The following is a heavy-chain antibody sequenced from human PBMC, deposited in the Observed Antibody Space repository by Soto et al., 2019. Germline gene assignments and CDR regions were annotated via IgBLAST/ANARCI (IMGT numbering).Heavy chain of an antibody. Sequence: PGGSLRLSCRASGFTFSAFPIHWVRQASGKGLEWVGRVRSRVRGHAIAYAASVTGRFTISRDDSQNTAYLHMTSLNIEDTAVYYCARQSAEGYMKNNWLDPWGPGTLVTVSS. V-gene: IGHV3-73*01. D-gene: IGHD5-12*01. CDR3: ARQSAEGYMKNNWLDP. CDR1: GFTFSAFP. J-gene: IGHJ5*02. CDR2: VRSRVRGHAI.